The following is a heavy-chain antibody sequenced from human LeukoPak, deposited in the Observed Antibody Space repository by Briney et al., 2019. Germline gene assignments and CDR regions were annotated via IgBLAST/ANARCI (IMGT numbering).Heavy chain of an antibody. CDR1: GGSISSSSYY. V-gene: IGHV4-30-2*01. CDR3: ARDVHLHCSSTSCYYHGFDP. Sequence: SETLSLTCTVSGGSISSSSYYWGWIRQPPGKGLEWIGYIYHSGSTYYNPSLKSRVTISVDRSKNQFSQKLSSVTAADTAVCYCARDVHLHCSSTSCYYHGFDPWGQGTLVTVSS. D-gene: IGHD2-2*01. J-gene: IGHJ5*02. CDR2: IYHSGST.